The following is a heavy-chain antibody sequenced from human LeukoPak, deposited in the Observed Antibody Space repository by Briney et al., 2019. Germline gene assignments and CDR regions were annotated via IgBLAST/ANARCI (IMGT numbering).Heavy chain of an antibody. V-gene: IGHV1-2*02. Sequence: ASVKASCKASGYTFTGYYMHWVRQAPGQGLEWMGWINPNSGGTNYAQKFQGRVTMTRDTSISTAYMELSRLRSDDTAVYYCASPVMITFGGVIVPGAFDIWGQGTMVTVSS. CDR3: ASPVMITFGGVIVPGAFDI. D-gene: IGHD3-16*02. J-gene: IGHJ3*02. CDR2: INPNSGGT. CDR1: GYTFTGYY.